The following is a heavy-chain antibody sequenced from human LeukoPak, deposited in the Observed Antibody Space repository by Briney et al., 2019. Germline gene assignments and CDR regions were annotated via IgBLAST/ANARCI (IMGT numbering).Heavy chain of an antibody. Sequence: GASVKVSCKASGGTSSSYAISWVRQAPGQGLEWMGGIIPIFGTASYAQKFQGRVTITADESTSTAYMELSSLRSEDTAVYYCARGYSGSYPADYWGQGTLVTISS. CDR3: ARGYSGSYPADY. V-gene: IGHV1-69*13. D-gene: IGHD1-26*01. CDR1: GGTSSSYA. J-gene: IGHJ4*02. CDR2: IIPIFGTA.